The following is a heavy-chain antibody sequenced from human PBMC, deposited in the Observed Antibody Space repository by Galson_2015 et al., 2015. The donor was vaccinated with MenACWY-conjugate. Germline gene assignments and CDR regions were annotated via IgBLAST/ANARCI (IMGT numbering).Heavy chain of an antibody. CDR3: AKIGGDFRSGYRPQ. CDR1: GFTLGHYW. J-gene: IGHJ4*02. V-gene: IGHV3-30*02. Sequence: SLRLSCAASGFTLGHYWMSWVRQSPGEGLEWVALIRYDGIHKNYSESVKGRFTISRDNSKNNLYLQLNSLRVGDTAVYYCAKIGGDFRSGYRPQWGQGTQVTVSS. D-gene: IGHD3-3*01. CDR2: IRYDGIHK.